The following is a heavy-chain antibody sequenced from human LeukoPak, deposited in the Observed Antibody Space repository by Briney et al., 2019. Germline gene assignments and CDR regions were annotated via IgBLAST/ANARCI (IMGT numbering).Heavy chain of an antibody. Sequence: PGGSLRLSCAASGFTFSSYTMNWVRQAPGEGLEWVSSITGSGSDIYYADSVKGRFAISRDNAKNSLYLQMNSLRAEDTAVYYCARDVYGDYANDYWGQGTLVTVSS. CDR3: ARDVYGDYANDY. D-gene: IGHD4-17*01. V-gene: IGHV3-21*01. CDR1: GFTFSSYT. J-gene: IGHJ4*02. CDR2: ITGSGSDI.